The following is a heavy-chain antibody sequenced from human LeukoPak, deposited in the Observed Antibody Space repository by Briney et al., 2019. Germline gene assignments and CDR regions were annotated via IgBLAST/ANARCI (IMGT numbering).Heavy chain of an antibody. Sequence: GGSLRLSCEASGFTFRSYWMHWVRQAPGKGLVWVSRINGDGSSTSYADSVKGRFTISRDNSKNTLYLQMNSLRAEDTAVYYCAKPPQGSSSFSPTAFDYWGQGTLVTVSS. V-gene: IGHV3-74*01. CDR2: INGDGSST. J-gene: IGHJ4*02. CDR3: AKPPQGSSSFSPTAFDY. CDR1: GFTFRSYW. D-gene: IGHD6-6*01.